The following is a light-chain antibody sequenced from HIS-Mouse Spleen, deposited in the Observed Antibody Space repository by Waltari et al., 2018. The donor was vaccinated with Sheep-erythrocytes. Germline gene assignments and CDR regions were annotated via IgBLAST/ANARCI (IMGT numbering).Light chain of an antibody. CDR2: AAS. V-gene: IGKV1-39*01. CDR3: QQSYSTPRT. CDR1: QGISSY. J-gene: IGKJ1*01. Sequence: DIQMTQSPSSLSASVGDRVTITCRASQGISSYLNWYQQKPGKAPKLQIYAASSLKSGVPSRFSGSGSGTDFTLTISSLQPEDFATYYCQQSYSTPRTFGQGTKVEIK.